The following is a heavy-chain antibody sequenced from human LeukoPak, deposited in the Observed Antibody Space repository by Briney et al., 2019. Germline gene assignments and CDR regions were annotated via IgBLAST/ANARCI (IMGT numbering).Heavy chain of an antibody. Sequence: QPGGSLRLSCAASGFTFSNYGMHWVRQAPGKGREGVAVVANDGRDKRYADSVKGRFTISRDNSKNTVYLQMNSLRAEDTAVYYCAKDLNVAAAGYYFDYWGQGTLVTVSS. CDR1: GFTFSNYG. V-gene: IGHV3-30*18. J-gene: IGHJ4*02. D-gene: IGHD6-13*01. CDR2: VANDGRDK. CDR3: AKDLNVAAAGYYFDY.